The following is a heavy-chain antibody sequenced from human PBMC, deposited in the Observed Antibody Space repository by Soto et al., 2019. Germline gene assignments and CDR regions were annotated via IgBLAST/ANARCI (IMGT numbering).Heavy chain of an antibody. Sequence: QVPLVQSGAEVKKPGASVKVSCKASGYTFTSYAMHWVRQAPGQRLEWMGWINAGNGNTKYSQKFQGRVTITRDTSANTAYLELSSLRSEDKAVYYWAGDFGAPTRAFDYWGQGTLVTVSS. CDR3: AGDFGAPTRAFDY. J-gene: IGHJ4*02. D-gene: IGHD3-10*01. CDR2: INAGNGNT. CDR1: GYTFTSYA. V-gene: IGHV1-3*01.